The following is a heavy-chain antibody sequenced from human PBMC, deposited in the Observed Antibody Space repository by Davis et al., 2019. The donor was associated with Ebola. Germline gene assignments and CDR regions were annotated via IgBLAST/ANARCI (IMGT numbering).Heavy chain of an antibody. CDR1: GFTFSSYA. D-gene: IGHD5-24*01. V-gene: IGHV3-23*01. J-gene: IGHJ4*02. CDR2: ISGSGGST. Sequence: GESLKISCAASGFTFSSYAISWVRQVPGKGLEWVSAISGSGGSTYYADSVKGRFTISRDNSKNTLYLQMNSLRAEDTAVYYCAKEHMATIFSVTGWGQGTLVTVSS. CDR3: AKEHMATIFSVTG.